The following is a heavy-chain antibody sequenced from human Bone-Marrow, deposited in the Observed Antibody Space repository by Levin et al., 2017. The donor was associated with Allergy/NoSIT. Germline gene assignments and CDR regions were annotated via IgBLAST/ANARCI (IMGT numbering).Heavy chain of an antibody. D-gene: IGHD3-9*01. CDR2: ISYDGSNK. V-gene: IGHV3-30-3*01. CDR3: ASYDILTGYPTDFDY. J-gene: IGHJ4*02. Sequence: PGGSLRLSCAASGFTFSSYAMHWVRQAPGKGLEWVAVISYDGSNKYYADSVKGRFTISRDNSKNTLYLQMNSLRAEDTAVYYCASYDILTGYPTDFDYWGQGTLVTVSS. CDR1: GFTFSSYA.